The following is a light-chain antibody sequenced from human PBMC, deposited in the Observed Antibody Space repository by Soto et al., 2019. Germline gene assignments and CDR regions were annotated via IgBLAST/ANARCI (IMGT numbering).Light chain of an antibody. CDR1: TGAVTSGHY. CDR3: LLSYSGVRAGV. J-gene: IGLJ3*02. Sequence: QTVVTQEPSLTVSPGGTVTLTCASSTGAVTSGHYPYWFQQKPGQAPRTLIYDTTNKYSWTPARFSGSLLGGKAALTLSGAQPEEEADYYCLLSYSGVRAGVFGGGTKLTVL. V-gene: IGLV7-46*01. CDR2: DTT.